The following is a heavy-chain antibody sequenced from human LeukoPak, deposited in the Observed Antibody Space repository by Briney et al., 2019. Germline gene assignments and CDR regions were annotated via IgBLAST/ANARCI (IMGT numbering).Heavy chain of an antibody. J-gene: IGHJ5*02. Sequence: SETLSLTCAVYGGSFSGYYWSWIRQPPGKGLEWIGESNHSGSTNYNPSLKSRVTISVDKSKNQFSLKLSSVTAADTAVYYCARVPYCSGGSCYSSWFDPWGQGTLVTVSS. CDR3: ARVPYCSGGSCYSSWFDP. CDR1: GGSFSGYY. CDR2: SNHSGST. D-gene: IGHD2-15*01. V-gene: IGHV4-34*01.